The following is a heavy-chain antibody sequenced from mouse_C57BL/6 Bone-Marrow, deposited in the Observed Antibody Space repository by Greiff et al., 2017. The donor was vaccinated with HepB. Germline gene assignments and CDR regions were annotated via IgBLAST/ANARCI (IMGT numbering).Heavy chain of an antibody. CDR1: GYTFTGYW. CDR2: ILPGSGST. V-gene: IGHV1-9*01. Sequence: QVQLQQSGAELMKPGASVKLSCKATGYTFTGYWIEWVKQRPGHGLEWIGEILPGSGSTNYNEKFKGKATFTADTSSNTAYMQLSSLTTEDSAIYYCARLAYDGYYDYWYFDVWGTGTTVTVSS. J-gene: IGHJ1*03. D-gene: IGHD2-3*01. CDR3: ARLAYDGYYDYWYFDV.